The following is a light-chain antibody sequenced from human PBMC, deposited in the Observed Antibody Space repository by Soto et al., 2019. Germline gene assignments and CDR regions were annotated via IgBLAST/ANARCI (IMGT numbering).Light chain of an antibody. Sequence: QSALTQPRSVSGSPGQSVTISCTGTSSDVGDYNYVSWYQQHPGKAPKLMIYNVSKRPSGVPDRFSGSKSGNTASLTISGLQAADEADYYCCSYAGSYTFEFGGGTKLTVL. V-gene: IGLV2-11*01. CDR3: CSYAGSYTFE. J-gene: IGLJ2*01. CDR2: NVS. CDR1: SSDVGDYNY.